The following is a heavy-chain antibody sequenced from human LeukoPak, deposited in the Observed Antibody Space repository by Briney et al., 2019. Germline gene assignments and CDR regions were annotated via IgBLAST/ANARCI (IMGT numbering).Heavy chain of an antibody. CDR1: GFPFSSYW. CDR3: TRVGYIDKGIDY. Sequence: GGSLRLSCVASGFPFSSYWMTWVRQAPGKGLEWVANIKQDGSKKSYVDSVKGRFTISRDNAKNSLYLQMNSLRAEDTAIYYCTRVGYIDKGIDYWGQGTLVTASS. V-gene: IGHV3-7*04. D-gene: IGHD5-24*01. CDR2: IKQDGSKK. J-gene: IGHJ4*02.